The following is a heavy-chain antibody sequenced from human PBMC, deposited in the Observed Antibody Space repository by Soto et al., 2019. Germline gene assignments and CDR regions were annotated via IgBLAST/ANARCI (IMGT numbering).Heavy chain of an antibody. CDR2: ISDSGGST. CDR1: GFTFSSYS. J-gene: IGHJ5*02. D-gene: IGHD2-2*01. Sequence: SLRLSCAASGFTFSSYSMNWVRLDPGKGLEWFSGISDSGGSTYYTDSVKGRFTISRENSKNTLYLQMNSLRAEDTAVYYCAKRHGCSTTNCYGFDTWGQGIMVTVSS. V-gene: IGHV3-23*01. CDR3: AKRHGCSTTNCYGFDT.